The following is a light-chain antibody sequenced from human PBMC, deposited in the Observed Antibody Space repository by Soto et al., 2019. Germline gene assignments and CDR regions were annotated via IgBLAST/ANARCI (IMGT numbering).Light chain of an antibody. V-gene: IGKV3-20*01. J-gene: IGKJ3*01. CDR2: GAS. CDR3: QQYGSSPLFT. Sequence: EIVLTQSPGTLSLSPGERDTISCRASQSVSSSYLAWYQQKPGQAPRLLIYGASSRATGIPDRFSGSGSGTDFPLTISRLEPKDFAVYYCQQYGSSPLFTFGPGTKVDIK. CDR1: QSVSSSY.